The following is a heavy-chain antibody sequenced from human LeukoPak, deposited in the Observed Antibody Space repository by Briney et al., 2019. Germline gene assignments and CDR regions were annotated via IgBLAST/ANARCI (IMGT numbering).Heavy chain of an antibody. Sequence: PGGSLRLSCAASGFTFSSYWMSWVRQAPGKGLEWVANIKQDGSEKHYVDPVKGRFTISRDNAKNSLFLQMNSLRVEDTAVYYCARDYDFWSGYYYYWGQGTLVTVSS. CDR2: IKQDGSEK. D-gene: IGHD3-3*01. V-gene: IGHV3-7*01. J-gene: IGHJ4*02. CDR1: GFTFSSYW. CDR3: ARDYDFWSGYYYY.